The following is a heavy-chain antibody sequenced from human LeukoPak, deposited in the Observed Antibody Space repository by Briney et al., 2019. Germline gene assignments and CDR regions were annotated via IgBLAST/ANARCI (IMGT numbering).Heavy chain of an antibody. Sequence: GGSLRLSCAASGFTFSSYSMNWVRQAPGKGLEWVSSISSSSSYIYYADSVKGRSTISRDNAKNSLYLQMNSLRAEDMAVYYCARDGSGAYYYGMDVWGQGTTVTVSS. CDR3: ARDGSGAYYYGMDV. J-gene: IGHJ6*02. D-gene: IGHD1-26*01. CDR2: ISSSSSYI. CDR1: GFTFSSYS. V-gene: IGHV3-21*01.